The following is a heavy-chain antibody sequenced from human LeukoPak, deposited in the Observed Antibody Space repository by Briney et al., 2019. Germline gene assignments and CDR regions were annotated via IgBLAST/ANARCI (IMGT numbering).Heavy chain of an antibody. V-gene: IGHV1-69*13. Sequence: SVKVSCKASGYTFTSYAISRVRQAPGQGLEWMGGIIPIFGTANYAQKFQGRVTITADESTSTAYMELSSLRSEDTAVYYCARNDGTVVTGDAFDIWGQGTMVTVSS. CDR3: ARNDGTVVTGDAFDI. J-gene: IGHJ3*02. D-gene: IGHD4-23*01. CDR2: IIPIFGTA. CDR1: GYTFTSYA.